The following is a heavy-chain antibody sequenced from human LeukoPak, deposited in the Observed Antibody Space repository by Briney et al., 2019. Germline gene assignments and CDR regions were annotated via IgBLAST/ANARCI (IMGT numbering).Heavy chain of an antibody. CDR2: IYYSGST. Sequence: SETLSLTCTVSGGSISSYYWGWFRQPPGKGLEWIGSIYYSGSTYYNPSLKSRVTISVDTSKNQFSLKLSSVTAADTAVYYCARAYYGSGSSWFDPWGQGTLVTVSS. CDR3: ARAYYGSGSSWFDP. V-gene: IGHV4-39*07. J-gene: IGHJ5*02. D-gene: IGHD3-10*01. CDR1: GGSISSYY.